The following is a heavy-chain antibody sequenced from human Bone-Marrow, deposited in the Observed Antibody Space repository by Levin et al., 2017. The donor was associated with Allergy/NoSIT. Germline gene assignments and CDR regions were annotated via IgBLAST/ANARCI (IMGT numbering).Heavy chain of an antibody. V-gene: IGHV3-23*01. J-gene: IGHJ5*02. CDR3: ARDRTCSGGRCYGT. D-gene: IGHD2-15*01. CDR1: GFTFSTYP. CDR2: ISASGDNT. Sequence: PGGSLRLSCEASGFTFSTYPMGWVRQVPGKGLEWVSSISASGDNTHYADSVKGRFTISRDNSKSTLYLEMTSLRAEDTAVYYCARDRTCSGGRCYGTWGQGTLVTVSS.